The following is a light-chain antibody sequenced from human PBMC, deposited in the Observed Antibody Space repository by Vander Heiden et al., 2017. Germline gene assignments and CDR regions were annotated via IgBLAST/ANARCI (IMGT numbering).Light chain of an antibody. Sequence: DIQLTQSPSSLSASLRDRINITCRASQHIDRYLNWYQQKSGKAPLLLVSSATALEGGVPTRFSGSGSGTEFTLTVNSLQSEDFATYFCQQNFKHPWTFGRGTKVEI. J-gene: IGKJ1*01. V-gene: IGKV1-39*01. CDR2: SAT. CDR1: QHIDRY. CDR3: QQNFKHPWT.